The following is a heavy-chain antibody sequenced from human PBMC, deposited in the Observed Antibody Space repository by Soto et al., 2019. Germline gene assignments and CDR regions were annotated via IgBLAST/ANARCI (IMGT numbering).Heavy chain of an antibody. J-gene: IGHJ6*02. D-gene: IGHD3-3*01. CDR2: MNPNSGNT. Sequence: QVQLVQSGAEVKKPGASVKVSCKASGYTFTSYDINWVRQATGQGLEWMGWMNPNSGNTGYAQKFQGRVTMTRNTSISTAYMELSSLRSEATAVYYCARAKVDFWSGYPPSDYYYYGMDVWGQGTTVTVSS. CDR1: GYTFTSYD. V-gene: IGHV1-8*01. CDR3: ARAKVDFWSGYPPSDYYYYGMDV.